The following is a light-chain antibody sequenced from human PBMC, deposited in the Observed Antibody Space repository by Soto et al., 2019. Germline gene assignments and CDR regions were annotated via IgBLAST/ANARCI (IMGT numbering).Light chain of an antibody. CDR1: SSDVGGYSY. CDR3: SSFSSSSTLVV. CDR2: EVS. J-gene: IGLJ2*01. V-gene: IGLV2-14*01. Sequence: QSALTQPASVSGSPGQSITISCTGTSSDVGGYSYVSWYQQHPGKAPKLTIYEVSNRPSGVSNRFSGSKSGNAASLTISGLQAEDEADYSCSSFSSSSTLVVFGGGTKLTVL.